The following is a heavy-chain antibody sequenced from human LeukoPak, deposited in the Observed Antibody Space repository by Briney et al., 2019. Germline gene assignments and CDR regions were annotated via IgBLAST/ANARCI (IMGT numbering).Heavy chain of an antibody. CDR2: ISSGSSDI. Sequence: GGSLRLSCAASGFTFSTYSMTWVRQAPGKGLEWVSSISSGSSDISYADSVKGRFTISRDNAKYSLHLQVNSLRAEDTAVYYCARLTGVVNAFDYWGQGTLVTVSS. D-gene: IGHD5-18*01. CDR1: GFTFSTYS. CDR3: ARLTGVVNAFDY. V-gene: IGHV3-21*01. J-gene: IGHJ4*02.